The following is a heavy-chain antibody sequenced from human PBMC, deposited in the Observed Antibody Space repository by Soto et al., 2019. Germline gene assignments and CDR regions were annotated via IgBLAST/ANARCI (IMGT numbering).Heavy chain of an antibody. Sequence: QVQLQESGPGLVKPSQTLSLTCTVSGGSINSGDYYWSWVRQVPGKGLEWIGFISYSGNTHYNPSLESRVTISKDTSKNQFSPRLNSMTAADSAVYYCAREVSPNSRGWYTVLVRWFDPWGQGTLVTVSS. D-gene: IGHD6-19*01. CDR2: ISYSGNT. CDR1: GGSINSGDYY. V-gene: IGHV4-31*03. J-gene: IGHJ5*02. CDR3: AREVSPNSRGWYTVLVRWFDP.